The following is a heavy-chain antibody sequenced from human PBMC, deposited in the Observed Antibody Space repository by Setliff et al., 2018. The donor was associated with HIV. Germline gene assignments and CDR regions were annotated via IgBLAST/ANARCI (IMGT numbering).Heavy chain of an antibody. J-gene: IGHJ4*02. D-gene: IGHD3-10*01. Sequence: SETLSLTCTVSGGSISRGGYYWSWIRQPAGKGLEWIGRIDTPGITNYNPSLKSRVTISFDTSKEQFSLNLSSVTAAETAVYYCARVGYHGSGRYSFDYWGQGTLVTVSS. V-gene: IGHV4-61*02. CDR2: IDTPGIT. CDR3: ARVGYHGSGRYSFDY. CDR1: GGSISRGGYY.